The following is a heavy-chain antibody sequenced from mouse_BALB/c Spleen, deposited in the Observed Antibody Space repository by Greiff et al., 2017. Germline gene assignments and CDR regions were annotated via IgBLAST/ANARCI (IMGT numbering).Heavy chain of an antibody. D-gene: IGHD1-1*01. CDR2: ISSGSSTI. CDR3: ARYYGFDY. J-gene: IGHJ2*01. Sequence: EVQVVESGGGLVQPGGSRKLSCAASGFTFSSFGMHWVRQAPEKGLEWVAYISSGSSTIYYADTVKGRFTISRDNPKNTLFLQMTSLRSEDTAMYYCARYYGFDYWGQGTTLTVSS. CDR1: GFTFSSFG. V-gene: IGHV5-17*02.